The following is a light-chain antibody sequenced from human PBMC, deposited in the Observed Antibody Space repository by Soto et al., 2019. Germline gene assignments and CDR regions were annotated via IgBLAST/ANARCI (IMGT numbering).Light chain of an antibody. V-gene: IGKV1-39*01. CDR2: ATS. J-gene: IGKJ1*01. CDR1: QSIDSA. CDR3: QQGYTTPT. Sequence: DIQMTQSPSSLSASIGDRVTITCRASQSIDSALNWYQHKPGKAPNLLIRATSSLQSGVPSRFSGSGSGTDFSLTISSLQPDDVATYYCQQGYTTPTFGQGTKVDIK.